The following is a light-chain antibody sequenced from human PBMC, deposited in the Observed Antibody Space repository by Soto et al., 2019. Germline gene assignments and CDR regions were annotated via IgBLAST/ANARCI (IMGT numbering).Light chain of an antibody. J-gene: IGKJ2*01. CDR3: QQRNSYPRP. CDR2: AAS. Sequence: DIQVTQSPSFLSACVGYRVTITCRASQGINIFLAWFQQKPGKAPNLLISAASTLQSGVPSRFSGSGSETEFTLTITSLQPEDSATYYCQQRNSYPRPFGHVSKVDI. CDR1: QGINIF. V-gene: IGKV1-9*01.